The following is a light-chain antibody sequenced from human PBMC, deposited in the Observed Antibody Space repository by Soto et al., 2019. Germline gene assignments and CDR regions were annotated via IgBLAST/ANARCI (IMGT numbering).Light chain of an antibody. CDR1: QDIRTE. V-gene: IGKV1-6*01. J-gene: IGKJ1*01. Sequence: ALQMTQSPSSLSASVGDRVTITCWASQDIRTELGWYQQKPGKAPKLLIYGTSSLQSGVPSRFSGSGSGTDFTLTISSLQPEDFATYYCLQDYNYPRTFGQGTKVEIK. CDR2: GTS. CDR3: LQDYNYPRT.